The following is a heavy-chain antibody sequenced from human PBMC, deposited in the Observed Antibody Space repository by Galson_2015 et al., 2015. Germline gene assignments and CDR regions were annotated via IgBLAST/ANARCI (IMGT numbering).Heavy chain of an antibody. D-gene: IGHD4-11*01. CDR1: GYTFTSYG. CDR2: ISAYNGNT. J-gene: IGHJ6*02. V-gene: IGHV1-18*04. CDR3: ARDGGTKSVTRFRGYYGMDV. Sequence: SVKVSCKASGYTFTSYGISWVRQAPGQGLEWMGWISAYNGNTNYAQKLQGRVTMTTDTSTSTAYMELRSLRSDDTAVYYCARDGGTKSVTRFRGYYGMDVWGQGTTVTVSS.